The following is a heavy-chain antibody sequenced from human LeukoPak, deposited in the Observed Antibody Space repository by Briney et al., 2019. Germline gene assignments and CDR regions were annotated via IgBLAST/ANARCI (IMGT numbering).Heavy chain of an antibody. CDR2: IYSSGTT. CDR1: GGSISSYY. J-gene: IGHJ4*02. CDR3: ARNPLGYSSY. D-gene: IGHD5-18*01. Sequence: PSETLSLTCTVSGGSISSYYWSCIRQPPGKGLEWIGYIYSSGTTNYNPSLKSRLTISVDTSKNQFSLKLSSVTAADTAVYYCARNPLGYSSYWGQGTLVTVSS. V-gene: IGHV4-59*01.